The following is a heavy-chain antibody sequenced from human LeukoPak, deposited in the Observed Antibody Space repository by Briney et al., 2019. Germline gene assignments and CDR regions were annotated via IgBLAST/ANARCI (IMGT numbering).Heavy chain of an antibody. J-gene: IGHJ4*02. CDR3: ARRFDY. CDR1: GFTFNTYS. V-gene: IGHV3-48*01. CDR2: ISVSSDTI. Sequence: GGSLRLSCAASGFTFNTYSMNWVRQAPGKGLEWISYISVSSDTIYYADSVKGRFTISRDNAKNSLYLQMNSLRAEDTALYYCARRFDYWGQGTLVTVSS.